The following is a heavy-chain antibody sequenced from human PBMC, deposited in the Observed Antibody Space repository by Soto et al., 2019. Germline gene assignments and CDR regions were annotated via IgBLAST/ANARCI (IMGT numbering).Heavy chain of an antibody. CDR1: GFTFDDYA. D-gene: IGHD6-13*01. CDR3: AKDYSSSWYYYCYYVDV. Sequence: EVQLVESGGGLVQPGRSLRLSCAASGFTFDDYAMHWVRQAPGKGLEWVSGISWNSGSIGYADSVKGRFTNSRDNGKNSLYLQMNSLRADDTALYYCAKDYSSSWYYYCYYVDVWGKGTTVTVSS. V-gene: IGHV3-9*01. J-gene: IGHJ6*03. CDR2: ISWNSGSI.